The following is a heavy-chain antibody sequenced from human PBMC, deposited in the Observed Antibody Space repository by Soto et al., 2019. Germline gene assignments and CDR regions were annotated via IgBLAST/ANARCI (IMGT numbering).Heavy chain of an antibody. CDR1: GGSISGYY. Sequence: SETLSLTCTVSGGSISGYYWSWIRQPPGKGLEWIGYMYNTGSTVYNPSFKSRVTISVDTSKNQFSLKLNSVTAADTAVYYCARSISPWGQGTLVTVSS. V-gene: IGHV4-59*01. J-gene: IGHJ5*02. CDR2: MYNTGST. D-gene: IGHD3-3*01. CDR3: ARSISP.